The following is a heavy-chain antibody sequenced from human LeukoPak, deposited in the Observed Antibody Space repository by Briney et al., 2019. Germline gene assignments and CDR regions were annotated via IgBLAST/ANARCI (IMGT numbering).Heavy chain of an antibody. V-gene: IGHV1-8*01. D-gene: IGHD4-17*01. CDR2: MNPHSGNT. J-gene: IGHJ4*02. CDR1: GGTFTSYD. Sequence: ASVKVSCKASGGTFTSYDINWARQATGQGLEWMGWMNPHSGNTGSAQKFQGRVTITKNTSISTAYMELSSLRSEDTAVYYCARGQYGDSSFDYWGQGTLVTVSS. CDR3: ARGQYGDSSFDY.